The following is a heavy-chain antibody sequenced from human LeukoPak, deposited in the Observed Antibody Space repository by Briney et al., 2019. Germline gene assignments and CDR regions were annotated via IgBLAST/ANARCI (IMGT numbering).Heavy chain of an antibody. CDR3: AGGAGGDAFDI. CDR1: GESFSGYY. Sequence: SETLSLTCAVYGESFSGYYWSWLRQPPGKGLEWIGEIHHSGSTNYNPSLKSRVTISVDTSKNQFSLKLSSVTAADTAVYYCAGGAGGDAFDIWGQGTMVTVSS. D-gene: IGHD3-10*01. CDR2: IHHSGST. J-gene: IGHJ3*02. V-gene: IGHV4-34*01.